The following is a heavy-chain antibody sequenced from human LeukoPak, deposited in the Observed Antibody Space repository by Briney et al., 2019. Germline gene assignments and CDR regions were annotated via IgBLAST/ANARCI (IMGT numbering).Heavy chain of an antibody. J-gene: IGHJ6*02. CDR3: ARRKPVEMATIYYYYGMDV. D-gene: IGHD5-24*01. V-gene: IGHV1-18*01. CDR1: GYTFTAYA. CDR2: ISAYNGNT. Sequence: GASVKVSCKASGYTFTAYAMNWVRQAPGQGLEWMGWISAYNGNTNYAQKLQGRVTMTTDTSTSTAYMELRSLRSDDTAVYYCARRKPVEMATIYYYYGMDVWGQGTTVTVSS.